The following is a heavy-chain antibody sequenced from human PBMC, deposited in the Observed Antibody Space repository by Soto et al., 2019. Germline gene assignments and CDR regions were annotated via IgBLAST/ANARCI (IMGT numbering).Heavy chain of an antibody. CDR1: GLIFSDVW. CDR2: IKTKPDDGTI. V-gene: IGHV3-15*01. J-gene: IGHJ4*02. CDR3: TTSNRGVDF. Sequence: EVQLVESGGGLVKPGGSLRLSCAASGLIFSDVWMTWVRQAPGKGLECVGRIKTKPDDGTIDYAAPVRGRFTISRDDSKNPPYLQMTSLTPDATGVYYCTTSNRGVDFWGPGTLVTVSS. D-gene: IGHD3-3*01.